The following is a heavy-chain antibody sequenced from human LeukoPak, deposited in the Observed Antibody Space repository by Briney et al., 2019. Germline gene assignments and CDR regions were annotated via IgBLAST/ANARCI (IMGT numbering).Heavy chain of an antibody. CDR3: AKGGYDFWSDGMDV. CDR2: ISWNSGSI. V-gene: IGHV3-9*01. Sequence: GGSLRLSCAASGFTFDEYAMHWVRQAPGKGLEWVSGISWNSGSIGYADSVKGRFTISRDNAKNSLYLQMNSLRAEDTALYYCAKGGYDFWSDGMDVWGQGTTVTVSS. CDR1: GFTFDEYA. D-gene: IGHD3-3*01. J-gene: IGHJ6*02.